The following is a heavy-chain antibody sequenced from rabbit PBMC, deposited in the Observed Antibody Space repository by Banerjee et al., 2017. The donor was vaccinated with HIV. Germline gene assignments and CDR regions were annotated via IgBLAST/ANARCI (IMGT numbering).Heavy chain of an antibody. J-gene: IGHJ3*01. CDR1: GFDFSSSFW. CDR2: IYTGSGAT. Sequence: QEQLEESGGDLVKPEGSLTLTCTASGFDFSSSFWICWVRQAPGKGLEWVGCIYTGSGATYYANWVNGRFTISRSTSLNTVDLKVTSLTAADTATYFCARHIIDYSALWGQGTLVTVS. D-gene: IGHD7-1*01. CDR3: ARHIIDYSAL. V-gene: IGHV1S43*01.